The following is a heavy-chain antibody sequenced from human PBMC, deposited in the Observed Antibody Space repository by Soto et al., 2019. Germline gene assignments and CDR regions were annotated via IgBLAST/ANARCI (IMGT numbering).Heavy chain of an antibody. D-gene: IGHD3-22*01. Sequence: PGESLKFSCKGSGYSFAGYWITWVRQKPGKGLEWMGRIDPSDSQTYYSPSFRGHVTISATKSITTVFLQWSSLRAPDTAMYYCARQIYDSDTGPNFQYYFDSWGQGTPVTVSS. J-gene: IGHJ4*02. CDR2: IDPSDSQT. CDR1: GYSFAGYW. V-gene: IGHV5-10-1*01. CDR3: ARQIYDSDTGPNFQYYFDS.